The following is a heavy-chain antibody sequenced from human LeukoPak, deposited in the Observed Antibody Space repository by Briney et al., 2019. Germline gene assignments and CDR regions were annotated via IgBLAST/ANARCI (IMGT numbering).Heavy chain of an antibody. CDR2: ISSSGSAI. CDR3: AKCGYSGCHLIDY. D-gene: IGHD5-12*01. CDR1: GFTFSRYE. J-gene: IGHJ4*02. Sequence: PGGSLRLSCAASGFTFSRYEMNWVRQAPGKGLQWVSYISSSGSAIYYADSVKGRFTISRDNSKNTLYLQMDSLRAEDTAVYYCAKCGYSGCHLIDYWGQGTLVTAPS. V-gene: IGHV3-48*03.